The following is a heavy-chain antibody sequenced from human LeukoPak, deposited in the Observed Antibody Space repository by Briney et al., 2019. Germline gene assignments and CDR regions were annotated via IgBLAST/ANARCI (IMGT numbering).Heavy chain of an antibody. CDR1: GFTFSSYE. J-gene: IGHJ4*02. Sequence: GGSLILSCAASGFTFSSYEMNWVRQAPGKGLEWVSSISSSSSYIYYADSVKGRFTISRDNAKNSLYLQMNSLRAEDTAVYYCARDHGEDIAVADALDYWGQGTLVTVSS. CDR2: ISSSSSYI. V-gene: IGHV3-21*01. CDR3: ARDHGEDIAVADALDY. D-gene: IGHD6-19*01.